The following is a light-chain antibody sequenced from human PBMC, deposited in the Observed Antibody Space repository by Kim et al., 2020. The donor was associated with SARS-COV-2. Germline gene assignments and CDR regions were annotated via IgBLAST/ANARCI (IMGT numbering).Light chain of an antibody. Sequence: EIVLTQSPGTLSLSPGERATLSCRASQTVCSSLAWYQQKPGQPPRLLIYGASSRATGIPDRFSGSGSGTDFTLTISRLEPEDIAVYYCLQYGGSPRTFGQGTKVDIK. CDR1: QTVCSS. CDR2: GAS. CDR3: LQYGGSPRT. J-gene: IGKJ1*01. V-gene: IGKV3-20*01.